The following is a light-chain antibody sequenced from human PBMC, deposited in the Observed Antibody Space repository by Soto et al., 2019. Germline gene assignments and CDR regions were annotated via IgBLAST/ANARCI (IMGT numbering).Light chain of an antibody. Sequence: DIQMTQSPSTLYASVGDRVTITCRASQTISSWLAWYRQKPGKAPDLLIYDASKLQSGVPASFSGSESGTEFTLTIASLQPDDFATYYCQHIYTIPITFGQGTRLEIK. V-gene: IGKV1-5*01. CDR1: QTISSW. J-gene: IGKJ5*01. CDR2: DAS. CDR3: QHIYTIPIT.